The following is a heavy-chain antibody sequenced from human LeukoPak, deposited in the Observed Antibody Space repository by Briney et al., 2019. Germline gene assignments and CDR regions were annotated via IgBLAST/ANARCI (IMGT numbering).Heavy chain of an antibody. CDR3: ARVYDSTGDADSFDI. J-gene: IGHJ3*02. V-gene: IGHV1-18*01. CDR1: GYTFTSYD. Sequence: ASVKVSCKASGYTFTSYDINWVRQATGQGLEWVGWISTKDGNRNYAQKVQARVTVTTDTSTSTVYMELRSLRSDDTAVYYCARVYDSTGDADSFDIWGQGSMVTVPS. D-gene: IGHD3-22*01. CDR2: ISTKDGNR.